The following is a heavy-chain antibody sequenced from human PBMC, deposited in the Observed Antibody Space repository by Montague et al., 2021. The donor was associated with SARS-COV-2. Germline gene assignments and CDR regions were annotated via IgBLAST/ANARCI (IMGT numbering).Heavy chain of an antibody. CDR1: GDSVSSNSVS. V-gene: IGHV6-1*01. Sequence: CAISGDSVSSNSVSWNWIRQSPSRGLEWLGGTYYRSKWSNEYALSVKSRITITPDTSKNQLSLQLTSVTPEDTAVYYCTRVVWGVQDYWGQGSLVTVSS. CDR3: TRVVWGVQDY. J-gene: IGHJ4*02. CDR2: TYYRSKWSN. D-gene: IGHD3-10*01.